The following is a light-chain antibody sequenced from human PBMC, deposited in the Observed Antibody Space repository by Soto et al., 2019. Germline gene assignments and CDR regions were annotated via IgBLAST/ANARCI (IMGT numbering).Light chain of an antibody. CDR1: QALSNY. Sequence: DIQLTHSPSVLSASVLDRVTITFRSSQALSNYLAWYQQKPGKAPDLLIYSASTLQSGVPSRFSGSGSETEFSLTIRALQPEDFATYYCQQLSRYPLNFGGGTKVDIK. CDR3: QQLSRYPLN. V-gene: IGKV1-9*01. J-gene: IGKJ4*01. CDR2: SAS.